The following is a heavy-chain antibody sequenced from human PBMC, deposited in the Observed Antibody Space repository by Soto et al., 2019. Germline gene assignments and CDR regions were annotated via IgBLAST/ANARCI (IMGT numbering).Heavy chain of an antibody. CDR2: ISYDGSNK. D-gene: IGHD1-26*01. V-gene: IGHV3-30*18. CDR3: ANGIVGANVDY. Sequence: PGGSLRLSCAASGFTFSSYGMHWVRQAPGKGLEWVAVISYDGSNKYYADSVKGRFTISRDNSKNTLYLQMNSLRAEDTAVYYCANGIVGANVDYWGQGTLVTVSS. CDR1: GFTFSSYG. J-gene: IGHJ4*02.